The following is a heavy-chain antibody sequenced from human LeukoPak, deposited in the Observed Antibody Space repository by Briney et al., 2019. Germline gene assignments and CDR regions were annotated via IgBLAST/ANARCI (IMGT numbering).Heavy chain of an antibody. Sequence: GGSLRLSCAASGFTFSSYAMSWVRQAPGKGLEWVSVIYSDGNTYYGDSVKGRFTISRDNSKNTLYLQMNNVRAEDTAVYYCARAAYDSNGYTANHDYWGQGTLVTVSS. V-gene: IGHV3-53*01. CDR3: ARAAYDSNGYTANHDY. J-gene: IGHJ4*02. CDR1: GFTFSSYA. D-gene: IGHD3-22*01. CDR2: IYSDGNT.